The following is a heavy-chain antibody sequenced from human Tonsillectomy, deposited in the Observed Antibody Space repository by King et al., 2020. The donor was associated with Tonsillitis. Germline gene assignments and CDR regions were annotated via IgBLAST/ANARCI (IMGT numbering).Heavy chain of an antibody. CDR2: IYYSGTT. D-gene: IGHD2-21*02. CDR1: GDSLSSTYY. V-gene: IGHV4-39*07. CDR3: ARGTVTESY. J-gene: IGHJ4*01. Sequence: LQLQESGPGLVKPSETLTLTCTVSGDSLSSTYYWGWLRQPPGKGLEWIGTIYYSGTTYPNPSLKSRLTMSLDASKNQFSLRLTSVTAADTAIYYCARGTVTESYGGHGTRVPGSS.